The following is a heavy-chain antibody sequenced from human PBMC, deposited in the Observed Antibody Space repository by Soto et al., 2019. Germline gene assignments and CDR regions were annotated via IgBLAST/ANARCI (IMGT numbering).Heavy chain of an antibody. D-gene: IGHD4-17*01. CDR1: GFTFSSYW. CDR3: ASALSSDPGDYAY. CDR2: IKDDGSEK. V-gene: IGHV3-7*01. Sequence: EVQLVESGGGLVQPGGSLRLSCAASGFTFSSYWMSWVRQAPGKGLEWVANIKDDGSEKYYVDSVKGRFTISRDNAKNSLYLQMNSLRAEDPAVYYCASALSSDPGDYAYWGQGSLVTVSS. J-gene: IGHJ4*02.